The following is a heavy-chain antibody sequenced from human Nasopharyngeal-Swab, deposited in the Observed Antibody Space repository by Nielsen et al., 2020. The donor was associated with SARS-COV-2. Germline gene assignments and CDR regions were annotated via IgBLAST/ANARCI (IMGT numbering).Heavy chain of an antibody. CDR3: ARPRRELRVYYGMDV. V-gene: IGHV3-30-3*01. Sequence: LKISCAASGFTFSTYAMNWVRQAPGKGLEWVAVISYDGPNKYYADSVKGRFTVSRDNSKNTLYLQMNSLRAEDTAVYYCARPRRELRVYYGMDVWGQGTTVTVSS. J-gene: IGHJ6*02. CDR2: ISYDGPNK. D-gene: IGHD1-7*01. CDR1: GFTFSTYA.